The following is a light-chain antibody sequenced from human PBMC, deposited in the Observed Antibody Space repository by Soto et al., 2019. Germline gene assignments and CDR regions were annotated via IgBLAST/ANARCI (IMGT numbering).Light chain of an antibody. CDR2: NVY. Sequence: QSVLTQPASVSGSPGQSITISCTGTSSDVGAYNFVSWHQQHPGKAPKLMIYNVYDRPSGISYRFSGSKSGNTASLTISGLQGEDEADYYCSSYAGSNNSPYVFGTGTKVTVL. CDR1: SSDVGAYNF. V-gene: IGLV2-14*03. CDR3: SSYAGSNNSPYV. J-gene: IGLJ1*01.